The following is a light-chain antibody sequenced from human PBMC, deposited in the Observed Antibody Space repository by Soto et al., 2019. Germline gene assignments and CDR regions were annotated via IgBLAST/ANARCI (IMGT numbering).Light chain of an antibody. CDR1: QNIINN. CDR2: DAS. Sequence: TQSQCTLSVSPGERATLSGMASQNIINNLAWYQQKPGQAPRLLIYDASNRATGIPARFSGSGSGTDFTLTISSLEPEDFAVYYCQQRCNWPPIPFGQVGRLEVK. V-gene: IGKV3-11*01. CDR3: QQRCNWPPIP. J-gene: IGKJ5*01.